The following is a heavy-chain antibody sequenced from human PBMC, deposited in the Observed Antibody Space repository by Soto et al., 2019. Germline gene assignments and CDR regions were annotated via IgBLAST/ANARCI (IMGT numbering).Heavy chain of an antibody. CDR1: GASITTFY. V-gene: IGHV4-4*07. CDR2: IYTRGTT. D-gene: IGHD3-16*01. Sequence: SETLSLTCPVSGASITTFYCSWIRQSARQGLEWIGRIYTRGTTDYNPSLQGRVTMSIDTSKNQVSLTLTSVTAADSAVYFCARGGAYYFDSWGQGILVTVSS. CDR3: ARGGAYYFDS. J-gene: IGHJ4*02.